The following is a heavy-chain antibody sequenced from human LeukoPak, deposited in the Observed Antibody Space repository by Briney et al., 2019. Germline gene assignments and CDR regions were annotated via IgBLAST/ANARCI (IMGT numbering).Heavy chain of an antibody. V-gene: IGHV3-21*01. CDR1: GFTFSSYS. Sequence: PGGSLRLSCAASGFTFSSYSMNWVRQAPGKGLEWVSSISSSSSYIYYADSVKGRFTISRDNAKNSLYLQMNSLRAEDTAVYYCAREPRGTVVVATVDYWGQGTLVTVSS. J-gene: IGHJ4*02. CDR2: ISSSSSYI. D-gene: IGHD2-15*01. CDR3: AREPRGTVVVATVDY.